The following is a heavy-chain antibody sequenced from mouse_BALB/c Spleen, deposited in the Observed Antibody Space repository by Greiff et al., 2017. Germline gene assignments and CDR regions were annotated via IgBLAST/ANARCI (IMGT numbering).Heavy chain of an antibody. V-gene: IGHV1S81*02. J-gene: IGHJ2*01. CDR2: INPSNGRT. CDR3: ATGANGYFDY. CDR1: GYTFTSYW. Sequence: QVQLQQPGAELVKPGASVKLSCKASGYTFTSYWMHWVKQRPGQGLEWIGEINPSNGRTNYNEKFKGKATLTIDTSSSTAYMQLSSLTSEDSAVYFCATGANGYFDYWGQGTTLTVSS. D-gene: IGHD1-1*01.